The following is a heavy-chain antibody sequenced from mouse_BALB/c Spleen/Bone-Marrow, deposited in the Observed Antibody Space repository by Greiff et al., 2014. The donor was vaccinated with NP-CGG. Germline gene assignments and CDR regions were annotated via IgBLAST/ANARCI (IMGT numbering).Heavy chain of an antibody. CDR1: GYTFTSYW. V-gene: IGHV1S81*02. J-gene: IGHJ4*01. Sequence: VQLQQSGAELVKPGASVKLSCKASGYTFTSYWMHWVKQRPGQGLEWIGEINPSNGRTNYNEKFKSKATLTVDKSSSTAYMQLSSLTSEDSAVYYCARSSYYYGSSYVNAMDYWGRGTSVTVSS. CDR2: INPSNGRT. CDR3: ARSSYYYGSSYVNAMDY. D-gene: IGHD1-1*01.